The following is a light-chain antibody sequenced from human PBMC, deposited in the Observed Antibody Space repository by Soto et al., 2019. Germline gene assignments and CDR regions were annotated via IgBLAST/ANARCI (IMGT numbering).Light chain of an antibody. CDR1: QSVSSY. CDR2: DAS. V-gene: IGKV3-11*01. J-gene: IGKJ5*01. Sequence: EIVLTQSPATLSLSPGERATLSCRASQSVSSYLAWYQQKPGQAPRLLIYDASNRATGILARFSGSGSGTDFTLTISSLEPEDFAVYYCQQRSNWPFTVGQGTRLEIK. CDR3: QQRSNWPFT.